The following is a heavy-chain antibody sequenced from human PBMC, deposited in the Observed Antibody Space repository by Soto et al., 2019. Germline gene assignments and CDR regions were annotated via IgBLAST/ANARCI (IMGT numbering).Heavy chain of an antibody. D-gene: IGHD2-2*01. CDR3: ARDSGYCISTDCKGDAFDI. CDR2: IKTDGSEK. CDR1: GFTFTSHW. Sequence: EVQLVESGGGLVQTGGSLRLSCAASGFTFTSHWMSWVRQAPGKRLEWVANIKTDGSEKYYVDSVRGRFTISRDNAKNSLYLQMNSIRAEDTAVYYCARDSGYCISTDCKGDAFDIWGQGTMVTVSS. V-gene: IGHV3-7*01. J-gene: IGHJ3*02.